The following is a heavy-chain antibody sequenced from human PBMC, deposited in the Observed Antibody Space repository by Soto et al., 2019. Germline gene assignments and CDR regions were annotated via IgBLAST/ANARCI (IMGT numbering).Heavy chain of an antibody. Sequence: SETLSLTCAVYGGSFSGYYWSWIRQPPGKGLEWIGEINHSGSTNYNPSLKSRVTISVDTSKNQFSLKLSSVTAADTAVYYCARDLGRDGTMIVVVHYPDAFDILGQGTMVT. D-gene: IGHD3-22*01. J-gene: IGHJ3*02. CDR1: GGSFSGYY. CDR2: INHSGST. CDR3: ARDLGRDGTMIVVVHYPDAFDI. V-gene: IGHV4-34*01.